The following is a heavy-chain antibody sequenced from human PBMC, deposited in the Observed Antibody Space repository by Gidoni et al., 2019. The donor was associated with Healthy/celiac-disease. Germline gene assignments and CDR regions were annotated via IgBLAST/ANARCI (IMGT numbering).Heavy chain of an antibody. CDR2: IYYSGST. V-gene: IGHV4-59*01. Sequence: QVQLQESGPGLVTPSETLSLTCTVSGGSISSYYWSWIRQPPGKGLEWIGYIYYSGSTNYNPSLKSRVTISVDTSKNQFSLKLSSVTAADTAVYYCARAEGYYYYGMDVWGQGTTVTVSS. CDR3: ARAEGYYYYGMDV. CDR1: GGSISSYY. J-gene: IGHJ6*02.